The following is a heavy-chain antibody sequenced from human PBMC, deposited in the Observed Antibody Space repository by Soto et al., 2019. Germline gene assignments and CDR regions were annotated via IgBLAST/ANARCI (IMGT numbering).Heavy chain of an antibody. CDR2: VSFDGSNK. V-gene: IGHV3-30-3*01. D-gene: IGHD6-13*01. J-gene: IGHJ5*02. CDR3: ARDQTGITTAGGGRIDR. CDR1: GFTFSTHA. Sequence: QVQLVESGGGVVQPGRSLRLSCAASGFTFSTHAMHWVRQAPGKGLECVAIVSFDGSNKYYADSVKGRFTISRDNSKNTLYLQMSGLTPEVTAFYYCARDQTGITTAGGGRIDRWGQGTLVTVSS.